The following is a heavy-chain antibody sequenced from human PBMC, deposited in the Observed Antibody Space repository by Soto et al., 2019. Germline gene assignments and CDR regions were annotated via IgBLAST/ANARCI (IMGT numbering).Heavy chain of an antibody. J-gene: IGHJ6*03. V-gene: IGHV4-59*01. CDR3: ARGIMAIGGYYYYYYMDV. Sequence: SETLSLTCTVSGGSISSYYWSWIRQPPGKGLEWIGYIYYSGSTNYNPSLKSRVTISVDTSKNQFSLKLSSVTAADTAVYYCARGIMAIGGYYYYYYMDVWGKGTTVTVSS. D-gene: IGHD3-10*01. CDR1: GGSISSYY. CDR2: IYYSGST.